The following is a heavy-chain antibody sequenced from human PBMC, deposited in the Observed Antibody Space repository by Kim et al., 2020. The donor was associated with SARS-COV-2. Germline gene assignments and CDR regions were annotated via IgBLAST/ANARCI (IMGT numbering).Heavy chain of an antibody. CDR2: IYIAGST. CDR3: TRGKSYGYPFDS. J-gene: IGHJ4*02. Sequence: GGSLRLSCVVSGFTISSSYMTWVRQAPGKGLEWVSVIYIAGSTSYADSVKGRFIISRDSSNNTLYLQMNSLTVEDTAMYFCTRGKSYGYPFDSWGQGTLVTVSS. CDR1: GFTISSSY. V-gene: IGHV3-53*01. D-gene: IGHD3-10*01.